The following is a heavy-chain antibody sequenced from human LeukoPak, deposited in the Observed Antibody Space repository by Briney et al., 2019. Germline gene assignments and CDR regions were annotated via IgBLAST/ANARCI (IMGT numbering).Heavy chain of an antibody. J-gene: IGHJ5*02. V-gene: IGHV1-18*01. Sequence: ASVKVSCKASGGTFSSYAISWVRQAPGQGLEWMGWISAYNGNTNYAQKLQGRVTMTTDTSTSTAYMELRSLRSDDTAVYYCARDVRAAAGHNWFDPWGQGTLVTVSS. CDR2: ISAYNGNT. CDR3: ARDVRAAAGHNWFDP. CDR1: GGTFSSYA. D-gene: IGHD6-13*01.